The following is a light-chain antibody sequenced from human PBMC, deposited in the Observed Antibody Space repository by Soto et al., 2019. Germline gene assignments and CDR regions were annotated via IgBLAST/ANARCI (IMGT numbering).Light chain of an antibody. CDR2: HAS. V-gene: IGKV1-9*01. Sequence: IKLSQSPAFLSASLGDRVTITCRASQGIGSYLAWYQQKPGTAPKVLIYHASNLQSGVPSRFSGSGSGTEFTLTISSLQPDDFATYYCQQYNSYSFGQGTKVDIK. J-gene: IGKJ1*01. CDR3: QQYNSYS. CDR1: QGIGSY.